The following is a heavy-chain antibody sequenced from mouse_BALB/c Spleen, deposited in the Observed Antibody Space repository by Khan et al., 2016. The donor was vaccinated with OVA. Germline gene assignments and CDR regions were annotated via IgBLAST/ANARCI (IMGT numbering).Heavy chain of an antibody. V-gene: IGHV2-6-4*01. D-gene: IGHD2-14*01. Sequence: QVQLKESGPGLVAPSQSLSITCTVSGFSLSRYSVHWVRQPPGKGLEWLGMIWGDGSTDYNSALKSRLSISKDNSKSQVFLKLNRLQTDDTAMYYWARAYYRYDGYYAMDYWGKGTSVTVSS. J-gene: IGHJ4*01. CDR2: IWGDGST. CDR3: ARAYYRYDGYYAMDY. CDR1: GFSLSRYS.